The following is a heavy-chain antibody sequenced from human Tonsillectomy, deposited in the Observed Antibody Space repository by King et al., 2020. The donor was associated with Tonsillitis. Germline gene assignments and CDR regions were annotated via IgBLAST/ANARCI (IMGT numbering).Heavy chain of an antibody. CDR2: ISGSGSTT. J-gene: IGHJ3*02. Sequence: VQLVESGGGLVQPGGSLRLSCAASRFTFSNYGMSWVRQAPGKGLEWVSSISGSGSTTVDADSVRGRFTISRDNSKNTLYLKMNILRAEDTAIYYCAKHNGDFYDPENAFDIWGQGTMVTVSS. CDR3: AKHNGDFYDPENAFDI. V-gene: IGHV3-23*04. CDR1: RFTFSNYG. D-gene: IGHD3-3*01.